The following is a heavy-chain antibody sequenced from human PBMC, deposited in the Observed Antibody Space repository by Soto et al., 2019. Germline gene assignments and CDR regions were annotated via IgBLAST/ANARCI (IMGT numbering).Heavy chain of an antibody. CDR2: IIPIFGTA. D-gene: IGHD5-12*01. CDR3: ARDSARILSGYDPASFDY. CDR1: GGTFSSYA. J-gene: IGHJ4*02. V-gene: IGHV1-69*01. Sequence: QVQLVQSGAEVKKPGSSVKVSCKASGGTFSSYAISWVRQAPGQGLEWMGGIIPIFGTANYAQKFQGRVTITADESTSTDYMELSSLRSEDTAVYYCARDSARILSGYDPASFDYWGQGTLGTVSS.